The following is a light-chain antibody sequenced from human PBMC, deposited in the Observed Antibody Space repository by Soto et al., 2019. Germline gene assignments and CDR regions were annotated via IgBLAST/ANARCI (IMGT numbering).Light chain of an antibody. Sequence: EIVLTQSPVTLSLSPGEMATLSFSASQSVNIHLAWYQQKPGQAPRLLIYDASHRVTGIPARFSGSGSGTDFTLTISSLEPEDFAVYYCQQRSKWPPDFGQGTRLEIK. CDR2: DAS. CDR3: QQRSKWPPD. V-gene: IGKV3-11*01. J-gene: IGKJ5*01. CDR1: QSVNIH.